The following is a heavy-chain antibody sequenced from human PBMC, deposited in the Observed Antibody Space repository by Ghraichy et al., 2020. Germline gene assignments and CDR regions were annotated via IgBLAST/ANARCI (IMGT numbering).Heavy chain of an antibody. CDR2: IVPETGKT. V-gene: IGHV1-58*01. CDR1: GFTFTRTA. J-gene: IGHJ6*02. Sequence: SVKVSCKASGFTFTRTAVQWVRQARGQRPEWIGWIVPETGKTRYAAELQDRVTISRDMSTTTTHLDLRNLRSEDTATYYCAASSGVVSAALVYTYYFEMDVWGQGSTVTVSS. CDR3: AASSGVVSAALVYTYYFEMDV. D-gene: IGHD6-13*01.